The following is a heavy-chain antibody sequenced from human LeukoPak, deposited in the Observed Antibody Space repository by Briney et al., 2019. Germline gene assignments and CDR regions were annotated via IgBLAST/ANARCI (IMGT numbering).Heavy chain of an antibody. V-gene: IGHV3-7*04. CDR2: VNQVGSDK. Sequence: QAGGSLRLSCAASGFAFSSYWMSWVRQAPGKGLEWVANVNQVGSDKYYMDSVKGRFTISRGNAENSLDLQMNSLRAEDTAVYYCARGYCSSGSCYSNAYWGQGTLVTVSS. D-gene: IGHD2-15*01. CDR1: GFAFSSYW. J-gene: IGHJ4*02. CDR3: ARGYCSSGSCYSNAY.